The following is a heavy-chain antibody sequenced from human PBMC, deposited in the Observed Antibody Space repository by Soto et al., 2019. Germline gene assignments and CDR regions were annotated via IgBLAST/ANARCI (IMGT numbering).Heavy chain of an antibody. J-gene: IGHJ5*02. Sequence: ASVKVSCKASGYTLTSYGISWVRQAPGQGLEWMGWISAYNGNTNYAQKLQGRVTMTTDTSTSTAYMELRSLRSDDTAVYYCARDARDIVVVPAAIVWFDPWGQGTLVTVSS. CDR2: ISAYNGNT. V-gene: IGHV1-18*01. D-gene: IGHD2-2*01. CDR3: ARDARDIVVVPAAIVWFDP. CDR1: GYTLTSYG.